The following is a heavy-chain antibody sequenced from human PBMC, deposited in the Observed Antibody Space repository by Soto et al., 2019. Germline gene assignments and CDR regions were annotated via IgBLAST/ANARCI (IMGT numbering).Heavy chain of an antibody. V-gene: IGHV1-3*04. CDR1: GYTFSSSP. CDR3: ARDEGVASGN. D-gene: IGHD5-12*01. J-gene: IGHJ4*02. Sequence: GASVKVSCKASGYTFSSSPLHWVRQAPGQRPEWMGWINTANDDTKYSQKFQDRVTLTRDTSASTAYMEVSGLTPEDTAVYYCARDEGVASGNWGQGTLVTVSS. CDR2: INTANDDT.